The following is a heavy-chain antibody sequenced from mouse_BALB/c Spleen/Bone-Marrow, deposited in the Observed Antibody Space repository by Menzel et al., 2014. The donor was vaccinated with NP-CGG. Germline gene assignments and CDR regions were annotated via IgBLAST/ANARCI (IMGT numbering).Heavy chain of an antibody. CDR3: ARHYYGSSYWYFDV. J-gene: IGHJ1*01. CDR1: GFSLTSYG. V-gene: IGHV2-6-1*01. D-gene: IGHD1-1*01. CDR2: IWSDGST. Sequence: VQLQQSGPGLVAPSQSLSITCTLSGFSLTSYGVHWVRQPPGKGLEWLVVIWSDGSTTYNSALKSRLSISKDNSKSQVFLKMNSLQTDDTAMYYCARHYYGSSYWYFDVWGAGTTVTVSS.